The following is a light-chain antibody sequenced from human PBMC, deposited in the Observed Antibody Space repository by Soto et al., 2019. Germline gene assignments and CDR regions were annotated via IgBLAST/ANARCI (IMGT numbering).Light chain of an antibody. Sequence: QSVLTQSPSASGTPGQRVTISCSGSSSNIGSNYAYWYQQLPGTAPKLLIYGNNQRPSGVPDRFSGSKSGTSASLAISGLRSEDEADYYCAAWDDSLNAWVFGGGTKLTVL. CDR3: AAWDDSLNAWV. CDR2: GNN. CDR1: SSNIGSNY. J-gene: IGLJ3*02. V-gene: IGLV1-47*02.